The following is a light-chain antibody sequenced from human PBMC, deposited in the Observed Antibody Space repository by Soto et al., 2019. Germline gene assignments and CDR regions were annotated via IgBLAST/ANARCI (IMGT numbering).Light chain of an antibody. CDR3: CSYAGRNSWV. Sequence: QSVLTQPASVSGSPGQSITISCTGTSGDIGSYNLLFWYQQHAGKAPKLMIDEDTKRPTGVSDRFSASKSGTTASLTSSGLEAEDEADSYFCSYAGRNSWVFGGGTKLTV. V-gene: IGLV2-23*01. J-gene: IGLJ3*02. CDR2: EDT. CDR1: SGDIGSYNL.